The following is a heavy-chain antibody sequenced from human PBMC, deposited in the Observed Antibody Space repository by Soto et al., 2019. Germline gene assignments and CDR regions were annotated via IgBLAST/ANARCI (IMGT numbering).Heavy chain of an antibody. V-gene: IGHV3-74*03. CDR3: AKDLSWGQCDY. D-gene: IGHD3-16*01. CDR2: INTVGTTT. Sequence: EVQLVESGGGLVQPGGSLRLSCAGSGFTFSNYWMHWVRQDPEKGLVWVSTINTVGTTTQYADSVKGRFTVTRDNAKNTLYLQMNSLRVEDTAVYFCAKDLSWGQCDYWGQGTLVTVSS. J-gene: IGHJ4*02. CDR1: GFTFSNYW.